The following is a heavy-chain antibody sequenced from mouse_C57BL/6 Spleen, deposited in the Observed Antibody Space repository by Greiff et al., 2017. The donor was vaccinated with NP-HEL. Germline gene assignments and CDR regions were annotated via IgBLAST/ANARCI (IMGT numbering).Heavy chain of an antibody. Sequence: QVQLQQPGAELVRPGTSVKLSCKASGYTFTSYWMHWVKQRPGQGLEWIGVIDPSDSYTNYNQKFKGKATLTVDTSSSTAYMQLSSLTSEDSAVYYCARYRNAMDYWGQGTSVTVSS. CDR3: ARYRNAMDY. J-gene: IGHJ4*01. CDR2: IDPSDSYT. V-gene: IGHV1-59*01. CDR1: GYTFTSYW.